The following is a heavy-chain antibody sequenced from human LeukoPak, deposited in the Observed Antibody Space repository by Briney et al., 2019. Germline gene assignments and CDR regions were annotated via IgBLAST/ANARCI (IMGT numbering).Heavy chain of an antibody. CDR3: ARDGGAVAGTVDY. CDR2: INPNSGGT. D-gene: IGHD6-19*01. J-gene: IGHJ4*02. V-gene: IGHV1-2*06. CDR1: GYTFTGYY. Sequence: ASVKVSCKASGYTFTGYYMHWVRQAPGQGLEWMGRINPNSGGTNYAQKFQGRVTMTTDTSTSTAYMELRSLRSDDTAVYYCARDGGAVAGTVDYWGQGTLVTVSS.